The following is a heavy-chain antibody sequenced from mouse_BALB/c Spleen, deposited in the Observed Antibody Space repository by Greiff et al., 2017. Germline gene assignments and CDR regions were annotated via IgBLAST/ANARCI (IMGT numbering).Heavy chain of an antibody. CDR3: ARAGVHYYGPFDY. J-gene: IGHJ2*01. CDR1: GFTFSDYY. D-gene: IGHD1-1*01. Sequence: EVQLKESGGGLVKPGGSLKLSCAASGFTFSDYYMYWVRQTPEKRLEWVATISDGGSYTYYPDSVKGRFTISRDNAKNNLYLQMSSLKSEDTAMYYCARAGVHYYGPFDYWGQGTTLTVSS. CDR2: ISDGGSYT. V-gene: IGHV5-4*02.